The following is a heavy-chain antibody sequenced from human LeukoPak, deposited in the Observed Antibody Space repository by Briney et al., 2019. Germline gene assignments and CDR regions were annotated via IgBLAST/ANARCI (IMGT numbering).Heavy chain of an antibody. CDR1: GFTFSSYA. CDR2: ISYDGSNK. V-gene: IGHV3-30*04. D-gene: IGHD1-1*01. CDR3: VRAFDY. Sequence: GGSLRLSCAASGFTFSSYAMHWVRQAPGKGLEWVAVISYDGSNKYYADSVKGRFTISRDNSKNTLYLQMNSLRAKDTAVYWGVRAFDYWGQGTLVTVSS. J-gene: IGHJ4*02.